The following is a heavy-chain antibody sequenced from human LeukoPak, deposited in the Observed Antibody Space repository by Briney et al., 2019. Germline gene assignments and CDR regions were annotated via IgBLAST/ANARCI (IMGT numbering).Heavy chain of an antibody. J-gene: IGHJ4*02. CDR3: TRQEFYDSSGYYFGHY. D-gene: IGHD3-22*01. Sequence: GGSLRLSCAASGFTFSGSAMHWVRQASGKGLEWVGRIRSKANSYATAYAASVKGRFTISRDDSKNTAYLQMNSLKTEDTAVYYCTRQEFYDSSGYYFGHYWGQGTLVTVSS. CDR2: IRSKANSYAT. CDR1: GFTFSGSA. V-gene: IGHV3-73*01.